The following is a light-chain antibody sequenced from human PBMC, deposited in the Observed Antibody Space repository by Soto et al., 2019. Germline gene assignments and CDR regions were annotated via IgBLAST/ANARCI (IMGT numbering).Light chain of an antibody. CDR3: QQSYSTLRT. CDR1: PAIASF. Sequence: IQLTQSPSSLSASVGDRVTITCRASPAIASFLAWYQQKPGTAPKLLIYAASSLQSGVPARFSGSGSGTDFTLTISSLQPEDFATYYCQQSYSTLRTFGQGTKVDIK. CDR2: AAS. V-gene: IGKV1-39*01. J-gene: IGKJ1*01.